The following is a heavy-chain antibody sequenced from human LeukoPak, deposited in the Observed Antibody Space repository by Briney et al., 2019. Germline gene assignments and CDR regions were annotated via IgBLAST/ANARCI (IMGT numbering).Heavy chain of an antibody. CDR3: ARSTVYNVVVPAAMYY. CDR1: GYTFTSYD. CDR2: ISAYNGNT. V-gene: IGHV1-18*01. J-gene: IGHJ4*02. Sequence: ASVKVSCKASGYTFTSYDINWVRQATGQGLEWMGWISAYNGNTNYAQKLQGRVTMTTDTSTSTAYMELRSLRSDDTAVYYCARSTVYNVVVPAAMYYWGQGTLVTVSS. D-gene: IGHD2-2*01.